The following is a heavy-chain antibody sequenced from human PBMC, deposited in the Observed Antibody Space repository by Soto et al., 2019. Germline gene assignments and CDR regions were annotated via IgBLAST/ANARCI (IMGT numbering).Heavy chain of an antibody. D-gene: IGHD5-12*01. Sequence: SVEVSSKVSGGTYSSYRISWVRRAPGQGLEWMGGITPVFGTPDYAQKFQGRVTVTADRSTNTAYMERSRLTSEDTAVYYCARFGRWLQIQVGGAAFDIWGQGTMVTVSS. V-gene: IGHV1-69*06. J-gene: IGHJ3*02. CDR3: ARFGRWLQIQVGGAAFDI. CDR1: GGTYSSYR. CDR2: ITPVFGTP.